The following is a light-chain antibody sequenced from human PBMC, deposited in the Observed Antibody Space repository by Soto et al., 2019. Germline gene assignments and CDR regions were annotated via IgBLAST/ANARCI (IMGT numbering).Light chain of an antibody. Sequence: ETVLTQSPGTLSLSPGERATLSCRASQSVSSNLAWYQQKPGQAPRFLIYDASNRATGIPARFSGSGSGTDFTLTISSLEPEDFAVYYCQQRSNWPPTFGQGTRLEIK. J-gene: IGKJ5*01. CDR3: QQRSNWPPT. CDR1: QSVSSN. V-gene: IGKV3-11*01. CDR2: DAS.